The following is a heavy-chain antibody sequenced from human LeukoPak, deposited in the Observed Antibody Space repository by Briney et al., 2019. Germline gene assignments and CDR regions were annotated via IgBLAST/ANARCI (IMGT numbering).Heavy chain of an antibody. D-gene: IGHD3-3*01. V-gene: IGHV4-59*01. J-gene: IGHJ5*02. CDR3: ARARRYYDFQGRFDP. CDR2: ILYTGST. Sequence: SETLSLTCTVSGGSISNNYWSWIRQPPGKGLEWIGNILYTGSTNYSPSLKSRVTISVDTSKNQFSLKLSSVTAADTAVYYCARARRYYDFQGRFDPWGQGTLVTVSS. CDR1: GGSISNNY.